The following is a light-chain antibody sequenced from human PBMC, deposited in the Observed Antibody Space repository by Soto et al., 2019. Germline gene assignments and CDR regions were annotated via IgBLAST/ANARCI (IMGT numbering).Light chain of an antibody. J-gene: IGKJ4*01. CDR3: QQRSNWPLT. V-gene: IGKV3-11*01. CDR2: DAS. Sequence: EIVLTQSPATLSLSPGERATLSCRASQSVSSYLAWYQRKPGQAPRLLIYDASNRATGIPARFSGSGAGTDLTLTISSLGPAEFAVYYCQQRSNWPLTFGGGTKVEI. CDR1: QSVSSY.